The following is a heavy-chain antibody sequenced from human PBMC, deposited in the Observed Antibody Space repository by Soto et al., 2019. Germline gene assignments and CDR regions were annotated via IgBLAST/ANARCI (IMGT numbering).Heavy chain of an antibody. CDR2: IIPIFGTA. CDR1: GGTFSSYA. V-gene: IGHV1-69*06. J-gene: IGHJ5*02. CDR3: ARRHGDYVGGNWFDP. D-gene: IGHD4-17*01. Sequence: QVQLVQSGAEVKKPGTSVKVSCKASGGTFSSYAISWVRQSRGQGLEWMGGIIPIFGTANYAQKFQGRVTITADKSTSTAYMELSSLRSEDTAVYYCARRHGDYVGGNWFDPWGQGTLVPVSS.